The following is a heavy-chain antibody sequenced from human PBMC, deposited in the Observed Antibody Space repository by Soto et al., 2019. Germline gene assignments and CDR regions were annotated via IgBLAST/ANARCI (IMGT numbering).Heavy chain of an antibody. Sequence: QVQLVQSGAEVKKPGASVKVSCKASGYTFTSYGISWVRQAPGQGLEWMGWISAYNGNTNYAQKLQGRVTMTTDXXTXTXCMELMSLRSDDTAVYYCARDLVNIVGVVAAKWFDPWGQGTLVTVSS. V-gene: IGHV1-18*01. CDR2: ISAYNGNT. CDR3: ARDLVNIVGVVAAKWFDP. J-gene: IGHJ5*02. D-gene: IGHD2-15*01. CDR1: GYTFTSYG.